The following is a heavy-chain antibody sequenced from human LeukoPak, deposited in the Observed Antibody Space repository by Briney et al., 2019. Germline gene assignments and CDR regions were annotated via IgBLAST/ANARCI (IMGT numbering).Heavy chain of an antibody. CDR3: ARGWYYYDSSGYYYYYYGMDV. V-gene: IGHV4-59*01. Sequence: SETLSLTCTVSGGSISSYYWSWIRQPPGKGLEWIGYIYYSGSTNYNPSLKSRVTISVDTSKNQFSLKLSSVTAAGTAVYYCARGWYYYDSSGYYYYYYGMDVWGQGTTVTVSS. CDR2: IYYSGST. CDR1: GGSISSYY. J-gene: IGHJ6*02. D-gene: IGHD3-22*01.